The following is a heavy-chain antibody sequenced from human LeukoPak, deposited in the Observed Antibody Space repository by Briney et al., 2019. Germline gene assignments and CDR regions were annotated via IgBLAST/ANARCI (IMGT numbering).Heavy chain of an antibody. J-gene: IGHJ4*02. V-gene: IGHV4-31*03. CDR1: GGSISSGGYY. CDR3: ARGIPLSRFDN. Sequence: SQTLSLTCTVSGGSISSGGYYWSWIRQHPGKGLEWIGYIYSSGRTYYNPSLKSRVTISLDTSKNQFSLKLSSVTAADTAVYYCARGIPLSRFDNWGQGTLVTVSS. CDR2: IYSSGRT. D-gene: IGHD5-18*01.